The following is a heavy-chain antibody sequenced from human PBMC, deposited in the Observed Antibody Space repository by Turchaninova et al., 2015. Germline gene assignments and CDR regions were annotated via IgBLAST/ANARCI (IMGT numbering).Heavy chain of an antibody. Sequence: EVHLVESGGGLVQPGGSLRLSCAASRFTFSSYEMNWVRQARGRGLGWVSYISSIVRTIYYAHSGKVRFTSSRDNAKNSLYLQMNSLRADDTAVYYCARAAVPYSAGWSDYFDYWGQGTLVSVSS. V-gene: IGHV3-48*03. CDR1: RFTFSSYE. D-gene: IGHD6-19*01. CDR2: ISSIVRTI. CDR3: ARAAVPYSAGWSDYFDY. J-gene: IGHJ4*02.